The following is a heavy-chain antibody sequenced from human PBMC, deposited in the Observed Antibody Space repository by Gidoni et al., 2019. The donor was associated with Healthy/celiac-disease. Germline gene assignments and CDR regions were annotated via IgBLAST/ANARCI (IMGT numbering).Heavy chain of an antibody. D-gene: IGHD2-15*01. CDR2: SNK. J-gene: IGHJ4*02. V-gene: IGHV3-33*01. CDR3: ARAGYCSGGSCYYFDY. Sequence: SNKYYADSVKGRFTISRDNSKNTLYLQMNSLRAEDTAVYYCARAGYCSGGSCYYFDYWGQGTLVTVSS.